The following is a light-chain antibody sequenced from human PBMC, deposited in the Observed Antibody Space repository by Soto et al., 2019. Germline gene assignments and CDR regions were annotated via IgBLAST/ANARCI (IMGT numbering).Light chain of an antibody. CDR3: CSYVGATTYV. Sequence: QSALTQPASVSGAPGQSITISCTGTSSTVGGFNVVSWYQQHPGKAPKVIIYEGIKRPSGAYNRFSGSNSGSTAYLTISGLQAEDEADYYCCSYVGATTYVFGTGTKVTVL. V-gene: IGLV2-23*01. CDR2: EGI. CDR1: SSTVGGFNV. J-gene: IGLJ1*01.